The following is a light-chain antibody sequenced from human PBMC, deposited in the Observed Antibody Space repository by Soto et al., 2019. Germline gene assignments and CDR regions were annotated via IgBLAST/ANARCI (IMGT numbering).Light chain of an antibody. J-gene: IGKJ5*01. CDR2: GAS. CDR1: QSVSSSY. Sequence: EIVLTQSPGTLSLSPGERATLSCRASQSVSSSYLAWYQQKPGQAPRFLIYGASSRATGIPDRFSGSGSGTDFTLTISRLESEDFAVYYCQQYGSSPPITFGQGTRLEIK. V-gene: IGKV3-20*01. CDR3: QQYGSSPPIT.